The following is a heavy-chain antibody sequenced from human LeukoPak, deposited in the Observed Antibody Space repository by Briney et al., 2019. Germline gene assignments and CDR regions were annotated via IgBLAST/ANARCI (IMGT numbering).Heavy chain of an antibody. Sequence: SETLSLTCTVSGGSISSYYWSWIRQPPGKGLEWIGYIYYRGSTNYNPSLKSRVTISVDTSKNQFSLKLSSVTAADTAVYYCAREAGRVAAAAHFQHWGQGTLVTVSS. D-gene: IGHD6-13*01. CDR1: GGSISSYY. CDR3: AREAGRVAAAAHFQH. J-gene: IGHJ1*01. CDR2: IYYRGST. V-gene: IGHV4-59*01.